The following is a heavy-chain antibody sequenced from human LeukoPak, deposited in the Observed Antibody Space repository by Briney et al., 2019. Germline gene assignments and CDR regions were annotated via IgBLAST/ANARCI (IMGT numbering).Heavy chain of an antibody. J-gene: IGHJ4*02. V-gene: IGHV1-46*01. Sequence: ASAKVSCKASGYTFTSYYIHWVRQAPGQGLEWMGIINPSGGSTTYAQKFQGRVTLTRDTSTTTVYMDLSSLRSEDTAMYYCARMFGWYSDSSTYSRAFDYWGQGTLVTVSS. CDR2: INPSGGST. CDR1: GYTFTSYY. D-gene: IGHD3-22*01. CDR3: ARMFGWYSDSSTYSRAFDY.